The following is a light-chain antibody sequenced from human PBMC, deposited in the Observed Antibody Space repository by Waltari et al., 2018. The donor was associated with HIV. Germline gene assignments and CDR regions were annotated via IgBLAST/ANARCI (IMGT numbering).Light chain of an antibody. CDR1: QDIDSY. CDR2: LAS. J-gene: IGKJ1*01. CDR3: QQADSVPWT. V-gene: IGKV1-12*01. Sequence: DIQMTQSPSSVSASVGDRVTITCRASQDIDSYLAWYQQKPGKAPRLLIYLASSLQSGVPTKFSGSGCGTEYTLTISSLQPEEIATYYCQQADSVPWTFGQGTKVEIK.